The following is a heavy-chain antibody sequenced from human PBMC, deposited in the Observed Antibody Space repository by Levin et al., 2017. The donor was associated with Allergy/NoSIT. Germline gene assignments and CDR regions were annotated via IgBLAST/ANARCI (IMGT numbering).Heavy chain of an antibody. CDR2: IYYSGST. CDR3: ARVVSSWYYFDY. Sequence: PSETLSLTCTVSGGSISSSTYYWGWIRQPPGKGLEWIGSIYYSGSTYYNPSSKSRVTVSVDTSKNQFSLKLSSVTAADTAVYYCARVVSSWYYFDYWGQGTLVTVSS. CDR1: GGSISSSTYY. V-gene: IGHV4-39*07. D-gene: IGHD6-13*01. J-gene: IGHJ4*02.